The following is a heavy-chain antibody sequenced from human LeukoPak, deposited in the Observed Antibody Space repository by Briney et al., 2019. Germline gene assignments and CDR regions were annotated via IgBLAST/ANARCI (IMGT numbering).Heavy chain of an antibody. CDR2: IYGGGST. D-gene: IGHD5-12*01. CDR3: ARGSGYSGYGFDY. V-gene: IGHV3-53*01. CDR1: GFTVSSNY. J-gene: IGHJ4*02. Sequence: PGGSLRLSCAAFGFTVSSNYMSWVRQAPGEGLEWVSVIYGGGSTKYADSVKGRFTTSRDNSKNTLYLQMNSLRAEDTAVYYCARGSGYSGYGFDYWGQGTLVTVSS.